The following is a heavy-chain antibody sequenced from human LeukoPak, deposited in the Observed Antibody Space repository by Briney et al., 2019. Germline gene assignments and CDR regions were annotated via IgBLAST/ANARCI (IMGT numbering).Heavy chain of an antibody. CDR2: ILYDGSNK. Sequence: GGSLRLSRAVYGSTFSSYSMQWVRQAPGKGLEWVAVILYDGSNKYYADSVKGRFTISRDNSKNTLYLQMNSLRAEDTAVYYCARDHRGSTRALYYFDYWGQGTLVTVSS. V-gene: IGHV3-30*11. J-gene: IGHJ4*02. CDR1: GSTFSSYS. CDR3: ARDHRGSTRALYYFDY.